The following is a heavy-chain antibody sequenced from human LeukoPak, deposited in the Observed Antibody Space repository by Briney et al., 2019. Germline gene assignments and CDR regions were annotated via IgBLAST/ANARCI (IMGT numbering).Heavy chain of an antibody. CDR2: ISSSSSYI. CDR3: ARDRAQLWLRGYYFDY. J-gene: IGHJ4*02. CDR1: GFTFSSYS. D-gene: IGHD5-18*01. Sequence: GGSLRLSCAASGFTFSSYSMNWVRQAPGKGLEWVSSISSSSSYIYYADSVKGRFTISRDNAKNSLYLQMNSLRAEDTAVYYCARDRAQLWLRGYYFDYWGQGTLVTVSS. V-gene: IGHV3-21*01.